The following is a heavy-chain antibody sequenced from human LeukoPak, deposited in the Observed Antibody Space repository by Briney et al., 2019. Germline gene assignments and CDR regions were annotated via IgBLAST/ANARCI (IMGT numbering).Heavy chain of an antibody. CDR2: INHSGSS. CDR3: ARARVNGKFDS. J-gene: IGHJ4*02. V-gene: IGHV4-61*08. CDR1: GGSISSGGYY. Sequence: SETLSLTCTVSGGSISSGGYYWSWIRQHPGKGLEWIGEINHSGSSNYNPSLKSRVTISVDTSKNQFSLKLNSVTAADTALYFCARARVNGKFDSWGQGALVTVSS. D-gene: IGHD3-22*01.